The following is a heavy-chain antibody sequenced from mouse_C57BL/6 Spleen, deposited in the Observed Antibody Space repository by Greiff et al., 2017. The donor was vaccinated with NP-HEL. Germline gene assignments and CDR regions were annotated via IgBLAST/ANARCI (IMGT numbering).Heavy chain of an antibody. V-gene: IGHV1-50*01. D-gene: IGHD4-1*01. CDR2: IDPSDSYT. CDR1: GYTFTSYW. Sequence: QVQLQQSGAELVKPGASVKLSCKASGYTFTSYWMQWVKQRPGQGLEWIGEIDPSDSYTNYNQKFKGKATLTVDTSSSTAYMQLSSLTSEDSAVYYCARLGWDHYYAMDYWGQGTSVTVSS. J-gene: IGHJ4*01. CDR3: ARLGWDHYYAMDY.